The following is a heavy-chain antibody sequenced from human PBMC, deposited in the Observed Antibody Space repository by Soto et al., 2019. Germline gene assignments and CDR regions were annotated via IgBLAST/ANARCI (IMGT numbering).Heavy chain of an antibody. V-gene: IGHV1-46*01. Sequence: QVLLVQSGAEVKKPGASVRVSCRTSGYTFTSAYMHWVRQAPGQGLEWMGVINLRDGSTPYAQKFQGRVTMTRDTSTSTLSTELNSLSSEDTAVYYCARDRFGYADSGDWGQGTLVTVSS. CDR2: INLRDGST. CDR1: GYTFTSAY. CDR3: ARDRFGYADSGD. D-gene: IGHD4-17*01. J-gene: IGHJ4*02.